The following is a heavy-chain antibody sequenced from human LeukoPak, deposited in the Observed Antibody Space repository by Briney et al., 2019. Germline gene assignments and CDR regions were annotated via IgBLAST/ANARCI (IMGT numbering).Heavy chain of an antibody. CDR2: ISYDGSNK. V-gene: IGHV3-30*03. D-gene: IGHD5-18*01. CDR1: GFTFSSYG. Sequence: GGSLRLSCAASGFTFSSYGMHWVRQAPGKGLEWVAVISYDGSNKYYADSVKGRFTISRDNSKNTLYLQMNSLRAEDTAVYHCARVLDSYGLRAADYWGQGTLVTVSS. J-gene: IGHJ4*02. CDR3: ARVLDSYGLRAADY.